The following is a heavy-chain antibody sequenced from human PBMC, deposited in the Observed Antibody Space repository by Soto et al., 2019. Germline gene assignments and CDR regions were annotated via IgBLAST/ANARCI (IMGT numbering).Heavy chain of an antibody. J-gene: IGHJ4*02. D-gene: IGHD3-9*01. Sequence: QVQLVQSGAEVKKPGSSVKVSCEAPGGTFDHAAITWVRQAPGQGLEWMGGINPMFNSTNYAQKFQGRVTITADAATSTAFMELRRLRSDDTAVYYCARQIFAADYWGQGTLLIVSS. CDR3: ARQIFAADY. CDR2: INPMFNST. CDR1: GGTFDHAA. V-gene: IGHV1-69*01.